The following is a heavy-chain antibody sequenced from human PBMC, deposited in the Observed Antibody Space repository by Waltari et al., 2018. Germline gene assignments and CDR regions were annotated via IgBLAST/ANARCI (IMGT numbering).Heavy chain of an antibody. CDR2: ISDSGVIT. CDR3: ARHLYSIDYLELGY. V-gene: IGHV3-23*01. D-gene: IGHD3-22*01. Sequence: EVHLLESGGGLAQPGGSLRLSCAASGFNFISEAMSWVRQAPGKGLEWVSGISDSGVITKYADSVKGRFTVSRDNSKNTVFLQLNSLRAEDTAIYYCARHLYSIDYLELGYWGQGTLVTVSS. CDR1: GFNFISEA. J-gene: IGHJ4*02.